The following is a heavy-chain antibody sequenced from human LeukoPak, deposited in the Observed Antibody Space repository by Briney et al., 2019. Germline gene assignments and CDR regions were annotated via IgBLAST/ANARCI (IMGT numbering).Heavy chain of an antibody. CDR3: VREIHGSFDY. J-gene: IGHJ4*02. CDR1: GFTVSSNY. CDR2: ISSGSTYI. Sequence: GGSLRLSCAASGFTVSSNYMSWVRQAPGKGLEWVSCISSGSTYIFYADSVRGRFAISRDNAKNSLYLQMNSLRADDTAVYYCVREIHGSFDYWGQGSLVTVSS. V-gene: IGHV3-21*01.